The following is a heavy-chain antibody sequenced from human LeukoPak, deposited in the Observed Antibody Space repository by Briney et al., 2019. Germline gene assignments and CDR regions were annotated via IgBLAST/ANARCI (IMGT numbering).Heavy chain of an antibody. CDR2: AYYSGST. CDR3: ARVVMTTATTEGFDI. D-gene: IGHD4-17*01. CDR1: GGSINSNY. Sequence: SETLSLTCTVSGGSINSNYWSWIRQPPGEGLEWIGYAYYSGSTTYNPSLESRVVISLDTSRIQFSLKLRSVTAADTAVYYCARVVMTTATTEGFDIWGQGTMVTVSS. V-gene: IGHV4-59*01. J-gene: IGHJ3*02.